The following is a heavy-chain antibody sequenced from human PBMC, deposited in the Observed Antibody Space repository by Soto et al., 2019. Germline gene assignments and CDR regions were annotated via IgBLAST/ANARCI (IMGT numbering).Heavy chain of an antibody. CDR1: GGSISSSSYY. CDR3: ARGYFYWYNNYYGIDV. V-gene: IGHV4-39*01. Sequence: PSETLSLTCTVSGGSISSSSYYWGWIRQPPGKGLEWIGSIYYSGSTYFNPSLKSRVTISVDTSKNQFSLKLSSVTAADTAVYYCARGYFYWYNNYYGIDVWGQGTTVTVSS. J-gene: IGHJ6*02. CDR2: IYYSGST. D-gene: IGHD3-9*01.